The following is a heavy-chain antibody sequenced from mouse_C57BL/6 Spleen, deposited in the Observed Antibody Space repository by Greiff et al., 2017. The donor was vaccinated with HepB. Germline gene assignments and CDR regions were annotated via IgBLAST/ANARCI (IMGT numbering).Heavy chain of an antibody. D-gene: IGHD1-1*01. V-gene: IGHV1-53*01. CDR3: AREGEIYYYGSSYAMDY. CDR1: GYTFTSYW. Sequence: QVQLKQPGTELVKPGASVKLSCKASGYTFTSYWMHWVKQRPGQGLEWIGNINPSNGGTNYNEKFKSKATLTVDKSSSTAYMQLSSLTSEDSAVYYCAREGEIYYYGSSYAMDYWGQGTSVTVSS. J-gene: IGHJ4*01. CDR2: INPSNGGT.